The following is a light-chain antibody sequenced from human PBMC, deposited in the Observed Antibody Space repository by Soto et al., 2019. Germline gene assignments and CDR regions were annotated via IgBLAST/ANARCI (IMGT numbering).Light chain of an antibody. J-gene: IGKJ4*01. Sequence: IHLTQSPSFLSASVGDRVTITCRPSQAVPNNMAWYQQKPGKPPKLLIYEESTLHSGVPSRFSGRKSGTQFTLTIDSLQPEDFATYYCQQVKTYPRTFGGGTTVDNK. CDR1: QAVPNN. CDR3: QQVKTYPRT. CDR2: EES. V-gene: IGKV1-9*01.